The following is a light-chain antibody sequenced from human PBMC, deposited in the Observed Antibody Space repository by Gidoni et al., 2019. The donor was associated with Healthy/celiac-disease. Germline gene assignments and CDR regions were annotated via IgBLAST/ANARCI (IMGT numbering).Light chain of an antibody. J-gene: IGKJ4*01. CDR3: QKYNSAHL. V-gene: IGKV1-27*01. CDR1: QGISNY. CDR2: AAS. Sequence: IQMPQSPSAPSASVGDRVTNTCRASQGISNYLAQYQQKPGKVPKLLIYAASTLQAGVPSRFSGSGSGTDFTLTISSLQPEDVATYYCQKYNSAHLFGGGTKVEIK.